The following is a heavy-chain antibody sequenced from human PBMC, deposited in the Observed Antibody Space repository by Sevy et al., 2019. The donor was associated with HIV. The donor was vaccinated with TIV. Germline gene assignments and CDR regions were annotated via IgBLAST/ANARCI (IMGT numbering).Heavy chain of an antibody. CDR2: ISSSGSTI. V-gene: IGHV3-11*01. CDR3: ARERGSGSSSDAFDI. J-gene: IGHJ3*02. CDR1: GFTFSDYY. Sequence: GGSLRLSCAASGFTFSDYYMSWIRQAPGKGLEWVSYISSSGSTIYYADSVKGRFTIYRDNAKNSLYLQMNSLRAEDTAVYYCARERGSGSSSDAFDIWGQGTMVTVSS. D-gene: IGHD3-10*01.